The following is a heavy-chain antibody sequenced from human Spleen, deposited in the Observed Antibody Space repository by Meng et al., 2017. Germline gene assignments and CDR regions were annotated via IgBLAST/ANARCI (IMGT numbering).Heavy chain of an antibody. CDR1: GYTFTGYY. J-gene: IGHJ4*02. V-gene: IGHV1-2*06. CDR3: ARRLTDSGFDY. Sequence: ASVKVSCKASGYTFTGYYMHWVRQAPGQGLEWMGRINPNSGGTNYAQKFQGRVTMTRDTSISTAYMELSSLRSDDTAVYYCARRLTDSGFDYWGQGTLVTVSS. D-gene: IGHD3-9*01. CDR2: INPNSGGT.